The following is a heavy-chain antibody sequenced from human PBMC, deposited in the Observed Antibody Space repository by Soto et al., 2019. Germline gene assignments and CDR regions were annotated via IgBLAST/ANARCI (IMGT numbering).Heavy chain of an antibody. CDR2: IIPIFGTA. J-gene: IGHJ6*02. Sequence: SVKVSCKASGGTFSSYAISWVRQAPGQGLEWMGGIIPIFGTANYAQKFRGRVTITADKSTSTAYMELSSLRSEDTAVYYCARDERAQGYYYGMDVWGQGTTVTVSS. CDR3: ARDERAQGYYYGMDV. V-gene: IGHV1-69*06. CDR1: GGTFSSYA.